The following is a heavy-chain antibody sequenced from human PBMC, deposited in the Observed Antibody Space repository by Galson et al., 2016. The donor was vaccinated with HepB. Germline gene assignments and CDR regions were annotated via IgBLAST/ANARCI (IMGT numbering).Heavy chain of an antibody. V-gene: IGHV3-7*02. CDR1: GITLSAYW. CDR3: VGGIGWLPDY. CDR2: IEQDGSEI. Sequence: SLRLSCAGSGITLSAYWMNWVRQAPGKDLEWVANIEQDGSEINYADSVKGRFTISRDNAKNSAFLQMNSLRGEDTAVYYCVGGIGWLPDYWGQGTLVTVSS. D-gene: IGHD6-19*01. J-gene: IGHJ4*02.